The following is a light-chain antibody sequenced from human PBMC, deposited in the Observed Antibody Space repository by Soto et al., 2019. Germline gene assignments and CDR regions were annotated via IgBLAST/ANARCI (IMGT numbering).Light chain of an antibody. CDR1: SGPGFYI. J-gene: IGLJ3*02. Sequence: QSVLTQSSSASASREPSVKPTCTLSSGPGFYIIAWHQQQPGKAPRSLMKLEGSGSYRKESGVPDRFSGSSSGADRYLTISNLQFEDEAEYYCETWDSTTQVFGGGTKVTVL. V-gene: IGLV4-60*02. CDR3: ETWDSTTQV. CDR2: LEGSGSY.